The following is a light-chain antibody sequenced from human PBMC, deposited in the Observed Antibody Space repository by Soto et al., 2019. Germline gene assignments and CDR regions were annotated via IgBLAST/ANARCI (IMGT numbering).Light chain of an antibody. J-gene: IGKJ4*01. CDR2: LGS. Sequence: DIVMTQSPLSLPVTPGEPASISCRSSQSLLHSHVYNYLDWYLQKPGQSPQLLIYLGSNRASGVLDSFSDSESGTDFTLKISRVEAEDVGVYYCMPALHFSLTFGGGTKVEIK. CDR1: QSLLHSHVYNY. V-gene: IGKV2-28*01. CDR3: MPALHFSLT.